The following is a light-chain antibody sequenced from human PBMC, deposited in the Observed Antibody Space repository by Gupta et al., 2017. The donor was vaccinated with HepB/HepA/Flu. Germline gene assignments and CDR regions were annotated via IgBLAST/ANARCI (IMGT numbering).Light chain of an antibody. J-gene: IGKJ2*01. CDR3: QHEDKLPYT. CDR2: DGS. Sequence: DIQMSQSPCSLSASVVDRDTIPCRASQDNRNYLNWYQQPPGTAPQVLIYDGSNLESSVPSSCSGSGSGTDFHFTISSLQPEDIATYFCQHEDKLPYTFGQGTKMEIK. V-gene: IGKV1-33*01. CDR1: QDNRNY.